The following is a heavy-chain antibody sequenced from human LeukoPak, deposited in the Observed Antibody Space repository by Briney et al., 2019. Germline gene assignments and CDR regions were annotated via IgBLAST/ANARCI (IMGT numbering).Heavy chain of an antibody. J-gene: IGHJ4*02. CDR3: ANHEADSSGYYPHFDY. Sequence: PGGSLRLSCAASGFTFRSCAMNWVRQAPGKGLEWVSARSGSGSSTYYAESVKGRFTISRDNSKNTLYLQMNSLSAEDTAVYYWANHEADSSGYYPHFDYWGQGTLVTVSS. D-gene: IGHD3-22*01. V-gene: IGHV3-23*01. CDR1: GFTFRSCA. CDR2: RSGSGSST.